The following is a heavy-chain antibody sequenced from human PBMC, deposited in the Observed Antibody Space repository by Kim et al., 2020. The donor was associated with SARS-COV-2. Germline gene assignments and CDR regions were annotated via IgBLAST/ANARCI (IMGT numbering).Heavy chain of an antibody. CDR1: GGTFSSYA. V-gene: IGHV1-69*13. CDR3: ARGVPATAIRYYGMDV. Sequence: SVKVSCKASGGTFSSYAISWVRQAPGQGLEWMGGIIPIFGTANYAQKFQGRVTITADESTSTAYMELSSLRSEDTAVYYCARGVPATAIRYYGMDVWGQGTTVTVSS. D-gene: IGHD2-2*02. CDR2: IIPIFGTA. J-gene: IGHJ6*02.